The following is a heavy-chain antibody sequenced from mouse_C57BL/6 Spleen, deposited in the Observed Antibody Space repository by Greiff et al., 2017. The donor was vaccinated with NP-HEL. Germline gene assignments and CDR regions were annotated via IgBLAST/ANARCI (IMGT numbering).Heavy chain of an antibody. CDR2: IYPSDSET. D-gene: IGHD1-1*01. CDR3: ASLSSYGGFAY. CDR1: GYTFTSYW. V-gene: IGHV1-61*01. Sequence: QVQLQQPGAELVRPGSSVKLSCKASGYTFTSYWMDWVKQRPGQGLEWIGNIYPSDSETHYNQKFKDKATLTVDKSSSTAYMQLSSLTSEDSAVYYCASLSSYGGFAYWGQGTLVTVSA. J-gene: IGHJ3*01.